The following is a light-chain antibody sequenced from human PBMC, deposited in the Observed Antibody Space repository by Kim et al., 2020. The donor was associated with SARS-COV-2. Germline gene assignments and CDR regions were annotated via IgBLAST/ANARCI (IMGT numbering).Light chain of an antibody. CDR1: NSNVGSHS. Sequence: ELTQPPSVSGTPGHRVTISCSGANSNVGSHSVNWYRHLPGTAPRLLIYANNQRPSWVPDRFSGSKSGTSAFLAISGLQSEDEAAYYCASWDGSLNVVIFGGGTQLTVL. V-gene: IGLV1-44*01. CDR3: ASWDGSLNVVI. CDR2: ANN. J-gene: IGLJ2*01.